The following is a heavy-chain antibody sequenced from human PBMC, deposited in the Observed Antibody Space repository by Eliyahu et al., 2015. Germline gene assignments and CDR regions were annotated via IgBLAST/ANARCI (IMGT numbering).Heavy chain of an antibody. CDR2: IIPILGIA. Sequence: QVQLVQSGAEVKKPGSSVKVSCKASGGTFSSYTIXWVRQAPGQGLEWMGRIIPILGIANYAQKFQGRVTITADKSTSTAYMELSSLRSEDTAVYYCARDLGAAAETDYWGQGTLVTVSS. CDR1: GGTFSSYT. J-gene: IGHJ4*02. V-gene: IGHV1-69*08. CDR3: ARDLGAAAETDY. D-gene: IGHD6-13*01.